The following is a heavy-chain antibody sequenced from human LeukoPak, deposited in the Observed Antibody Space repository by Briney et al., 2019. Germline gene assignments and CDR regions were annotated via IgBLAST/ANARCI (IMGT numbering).Heavy chain of an antibody. CDR2: IYYSGST. CDR1: GGSISSSSYY. Sequence: SETLSLTCTVSGGSISSSSYYSGWIRQPPGKGLEWIGSIYYSGSTYYNPSLKTRVTISVDTSKNQFSLKLSSVTAADTAVYYCARSSANLYYDFWSGYYTGRFDYWGQGTLATVSS. J-gene: IGHJ4*02. V-gene: IGHV4-39*01. CDR3: ARSSANLYYDFWSGYYTGRFDY. D-gene: IGHD3-3*01.